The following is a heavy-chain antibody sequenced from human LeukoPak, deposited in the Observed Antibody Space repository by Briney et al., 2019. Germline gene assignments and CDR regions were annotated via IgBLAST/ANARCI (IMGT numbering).Heavy chain of an antibody. Sequence: GGSLRLSCAASGFTFSSYAMSWVRQAPGKGLEWVSGISGSGGSTYYADSVKGRFTISRDNAKNSLYLQMNSLRAEDTAVYYCARGYCSGGSCCMDVWGKGTTVTVSS. CDR3: ARGYCSGGSCCMDV. J-gene: IGHJ6*03. CDR2: ISGSGGST. D-gene: IGHD2-15*01. V-gene: IGHV3-23*01. CDR1: GFTFSSYA.